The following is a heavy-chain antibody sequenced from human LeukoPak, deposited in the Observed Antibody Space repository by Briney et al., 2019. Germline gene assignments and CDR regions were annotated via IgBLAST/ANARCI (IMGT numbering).Heavy chain of an antibody. CDR3: ARGVRLVPLDY. CDR1: GGTFSSYA. V-gene: IGHV1-69*13. D-gene: IGHD6-19*01. CDR2: IIPIFGTA. J-gene: IGHJ4*02. Sequence: SVNVSCKASGGTFSSYAISWVRQAPGPGLEWMGGIIPIFGTANYAQKFQGRVTITADESTSTAYMELSSLRSEDTAVYYCARGVRLVPLDYWGQGTLVTVSS.